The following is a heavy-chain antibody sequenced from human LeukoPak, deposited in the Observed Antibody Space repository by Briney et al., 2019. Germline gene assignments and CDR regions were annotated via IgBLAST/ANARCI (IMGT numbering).Heavy chain of an antibody. CDR1: GLTFSSYS. CDR3: ARGRQYSTGWYYFDY. Sequence: PGGSLRLSCAASGLTFSSYSMNWVRQAPGKGLEWVSYISSSSSTIYYADSVKGRFSISRDNSKNTLYLQMNCLRAEDTAVYYCARGRQYSTGWYYFDYWGQGTLVTVSS. J-gene: IGHJ4*02. V-gene: IGHV3-48*01. D-gene: IGHD6-19*01. CDR2: ISSSSSTI.